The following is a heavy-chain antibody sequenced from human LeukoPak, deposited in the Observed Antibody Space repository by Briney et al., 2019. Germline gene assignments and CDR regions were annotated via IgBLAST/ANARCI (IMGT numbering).Heavy chain of an antibody. CDR1: GFTFSNYF. Sequence: PGGSLRLSCAASGFTFSNYFMSWVRQAPGKGLEWVSYITTSSSVIHYTDSVKGRFTVSRDDAKNSLYLQMTSLRDEDTAVYFCARGGGLDVWGQGATVTVSS. CDR2: ITTSSSVI. CDR3: ARGGGLDV. J-gene: IGHJ6*02. D-gene: IGHD3-16*01. V-gene: IGHV3-48*02.